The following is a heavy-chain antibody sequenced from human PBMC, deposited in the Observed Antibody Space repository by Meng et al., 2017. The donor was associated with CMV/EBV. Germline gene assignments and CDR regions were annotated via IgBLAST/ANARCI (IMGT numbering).Heavy chain of an antibody. Sequence: SETLSLTCAVYGGSFSGYYWSWIRQPPGKGLEWIGGINHSGSTNYNPSLKSRVTISVDTSKNQFSLKLSSVTAADTAVYYCARDTLGRGMDVWAKGPRSPSP. J-gene: IGHJ6*02. V-gene: IGHV4-34*01. CDR1: GGSFSGYY. D-gene: IGHD1-26*01. CDR2: INHSGST. CDR3: ARDTLGRGMDV.